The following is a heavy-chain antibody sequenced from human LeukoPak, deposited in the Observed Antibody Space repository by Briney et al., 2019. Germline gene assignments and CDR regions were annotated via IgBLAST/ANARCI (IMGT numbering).Heavy chain of an antibody. CDR3: ARGGIAARRGGAFDI. Sequence: SVKVSCKASGGTFSSYAISWVRQAPGQGLEWMGGIIPIFGTANYAQKFQGSVTITTDESTSTAYMELSSLRSEDTAVYYCARGGIAARRGGAFDIWGQGTMVTVSS. V-gene: IGHV1-69*05. CDR2: IIPIFGTA. CDR1: GGTFSSYA. J-gene: IGHJ3*02. D-gene: IGHD6-6*01.